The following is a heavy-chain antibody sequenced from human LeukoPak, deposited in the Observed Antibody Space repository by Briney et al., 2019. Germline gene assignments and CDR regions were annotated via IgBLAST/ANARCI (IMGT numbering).Heavy chain of an antibody. D-gene: IGHD2-15*01. CDR1: GFTFSSYW. CDR3: ARPLGYCSGGSCRDAFDI. J-gene: IGHJ3*02. Sequence: GGSLRLSCAASGFTFSSYWMHWVRQAPGKGLVWVSRLNSDGSSTSYADSVKGRFTISRDNAKNTLYLQMNSLRAEDTAVYYCARPLGYCSGGSCRDAFDIWGQGTMVTVSS. V-gene: IGHV3-74*01. CDR2: LNSDGSST.